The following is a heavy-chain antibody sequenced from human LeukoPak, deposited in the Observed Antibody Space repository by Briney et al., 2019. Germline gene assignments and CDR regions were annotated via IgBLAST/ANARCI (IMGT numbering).Heavy chain of an antibody. Sequence: ASVKVSCKASGYTFTGYYMHWVRQAPGQGLEWMGRINPNSGGTNYAQKFQGRVTMTRDTSISTAYMELSRLRSDDTAVYYCARAPPRRGIAAAGTVWGNWFDPWGQGTLVTVSS. CDR1: GYTFTGYY. CDR3: ARAPPRRGIAAAGTVWGNWFDP. V-gene: IGHV1-2*06. J-gene: IGHJ5*02. CDR2: INPNSGGT. D-gene: IGHD6-13*01.